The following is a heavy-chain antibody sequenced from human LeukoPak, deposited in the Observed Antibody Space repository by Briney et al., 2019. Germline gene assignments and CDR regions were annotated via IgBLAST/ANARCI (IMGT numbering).Heavy chain of an antibody. Sequence: ASVKVSCKASGYTFTSYDINWVRQATGQGLEWMGWMNPNSGNTGYAQKFQGRVTMTRNTPISTAYMELSSLRSEDTAVHYCARRYSSSWGRGYAFDIWGQGTMVTVSS. CDR2: MNPNSGNT. CDR3: ARRYSSSWGRGYAFDI. CDR1: GYTFTSYD. J-gene: IGHJ3*02. D-gene: IGHD6-13*01. V-gene: IGHV1-8*01.